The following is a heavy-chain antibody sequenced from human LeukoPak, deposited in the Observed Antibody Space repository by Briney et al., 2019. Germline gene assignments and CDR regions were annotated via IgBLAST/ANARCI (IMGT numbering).Heavy chain of an antibody. D-gene: IGHD3-22*01. J-gene: IGHJ4*02. Sequence: AVKVSCKASGGTSNSQAISWVRQAPGQGLEWMGRIIPNLGTTNRAQNFQDRVTLTADKSTNTAYMELTSLTSDDTAVYYCATTNDGGGYQWGDFFDFWGQGTLVTVSS. CDR1: GGTSNSQA. CDR2: IIPNLGTT. CDR3: ATTNDGGGYQWGDFFDF. V-gene: IGHV1-69*04.